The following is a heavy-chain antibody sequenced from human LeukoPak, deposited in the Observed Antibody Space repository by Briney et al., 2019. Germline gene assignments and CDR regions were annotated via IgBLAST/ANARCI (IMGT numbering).Heavy chain of an antibody. D-gene: IGHD3-10*01. CDR1: GFTFSNYA. CDR2: ISDDGSRQ. J-gene: IGHJ4*02. V-gene: IGHV3-30-3*01. Sequence: PGRSLRLSCAATGFTFSNYAIHWGRQAPGKGLEWVAFISDDGSRQHYADSVKGRFTISRDNSKNTLNLQMNSLRAEDTAVYYCVKDRTGTYTLDYWGQGTLDTVSS. CDR3: VKDRTGTYTLDY.